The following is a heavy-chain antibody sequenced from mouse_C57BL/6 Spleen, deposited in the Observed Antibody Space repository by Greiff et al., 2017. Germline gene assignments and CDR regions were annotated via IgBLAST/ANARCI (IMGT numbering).Heavy chain of an antibody. D-gene: IGHD1-2*01. Sequence: EVKVVESGGDLVKPGGSLKLSCAASGFTFSSYCMSWVRQTPDKRLEWVATISSGGSYTYYPESVKGRFTISRDNTTNTLYLQLSSLKSEDTAMYYCARPNSCGYFPYWGKGTLVTVSA. CDR1: GFTFSSYC. CDR3: ARPNSCGYFPY. V-gene: IGHV5-6*01. CDR2: ISSGGSYT. J-gene: IGHJ3*01.